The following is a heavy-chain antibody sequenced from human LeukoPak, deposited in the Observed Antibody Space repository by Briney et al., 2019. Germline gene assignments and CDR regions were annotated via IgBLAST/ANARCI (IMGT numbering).Heavy chain of an antibody. V-gene: IGHV1-69*13. CDR3: ARVSPSQQLVRGGPFDY. J-gene: IGHJ4*02. CDR2: IIPIFGTA. CDR1: GGTFSSYA. Sequence: SVKVSCKASGGTFSSYAISWVRQAPGQELEWMGGIIPIFGTANYAQKFQGRVTITADESTSTAYMELSSLRSEDTAVYYCARVSPSQQLVRGGPFDYWGQGTLVTVSS. D-gene: IGHD6-13*01.